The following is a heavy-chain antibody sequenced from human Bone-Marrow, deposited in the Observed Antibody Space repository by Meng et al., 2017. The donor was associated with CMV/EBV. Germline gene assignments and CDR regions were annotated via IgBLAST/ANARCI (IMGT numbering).Heavy chain of an antibody. Sequence: GGSLRLSCAASGFTFSSYEMNWVRQAPGKGLEWVSYISSSGSTIYYADSVKGRFTISRDNAKNSLYLQMNSLRAEDTAVYYCARTLTTSYYYGMDVWGQGTTVTVSS. CDR3: ARTLTTSYYYGMDV. V-gene: IGHV3-48*03. J-gene: IGHJ6*02. CDR2: ISSSGSTI. CDR1: GFTFSSYE. D-gene: IGHD4-11*01.